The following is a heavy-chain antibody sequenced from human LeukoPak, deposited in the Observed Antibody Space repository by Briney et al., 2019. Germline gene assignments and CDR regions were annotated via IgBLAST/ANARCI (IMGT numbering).Heavy chain of an antibody. D-gene: IGHD3-16*01. CDR1: VGSISSGNW. CDR2: VYHNGTP. V-gene: IGHV4-4*02. CDR3: ARKRKGAYDFDY. J-gene: IGHJ4*02. Sequence: ASGTLSLTCAVSVGSISSGNWWSWVRQSPGKGLEWIGEVYHNGTPNYNPSLKSRVTISADTFKNHFSLKLTSVTAADTAVYYCARKRKGAYDFDYWGQGTLVTVSS.